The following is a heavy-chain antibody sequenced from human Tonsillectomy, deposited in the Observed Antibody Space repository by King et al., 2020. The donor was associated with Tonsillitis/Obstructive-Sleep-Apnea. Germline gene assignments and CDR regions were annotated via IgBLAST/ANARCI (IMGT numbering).Heavy chain of an antibody. J-gene: IGHJ5*02. CDR3: ARGPYCTSTSCYDDWFDP. D-gene: IGHD2-2*01. Sequence: VQLQQWGAGLLKPSETLSLTCAVYGGSFSGYYWSWIRQPPGKGLEWSGEINHTGSTRYSPSLKCRVTISVDTSKNHFSLNLSSVTAADTAVYYCARGPYCTSTSCYDDWFDPWGQGTLVTVSS. CDR2: INHTGST. V-gene: IGHV4-34*01. CDR1: GGSFSGYY.